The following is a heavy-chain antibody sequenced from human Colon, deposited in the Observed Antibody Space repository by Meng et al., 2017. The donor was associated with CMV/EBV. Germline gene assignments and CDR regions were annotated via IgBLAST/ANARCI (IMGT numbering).Heavy chain of an antibody. D-gene: IGHD3-22*01. J-gene: IGHJ3*02. CDR1: EFMFSTYE. V-gene: IGHV3-48*03. Sequence: GGSLRLSCATSEFMFSTYEMDWVRQAPGKGLEWVAYISNTGNTIYYADSVRGRFTVSRDNAKKSLYLQMNSLRAEDTAVYYCVSERPSTLVVPGPFAMWGQGTLVTVSS. CDR2: ISNTGNTI. CDR3: VSERPSTLVVPGPFAM.